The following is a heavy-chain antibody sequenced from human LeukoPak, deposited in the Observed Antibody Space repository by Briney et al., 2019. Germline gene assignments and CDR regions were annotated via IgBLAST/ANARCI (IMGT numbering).Heavy chain of an antibody. CDR1: GGSISSYY. D-gene: IGHD3-22*01. Sequence: ASETLSLTCTVSGGSISSYYWSWIRQPPGKGLEWIGYIYYSGSTNCNPSLKSRVTISVDTSKNQFSLKLSSVTAADTAVYYCARDRVDYYDSSGYYYVGGFDPWGQGTLVTVSS. CDR3: ARDRVDYYDSSGYYYVGGFDP. V-gene: IGHV4-59*01. CDR2: IYYSGST. J-gene: IGHJ5*02.